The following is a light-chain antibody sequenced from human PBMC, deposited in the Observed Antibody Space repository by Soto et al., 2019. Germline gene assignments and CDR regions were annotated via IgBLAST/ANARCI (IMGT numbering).Light chain of an antibody. J-gene: IGKJ3*01. CDR3: QQYAGSPLT. CDR2: GAS. Sequence: VVVTPSPGTLSLSPGARVTXSCRASQSVSSNLAWYQQKGGQASRLLICGASRRAAGIAGRLGGRGSGTESTLTISRLEADDSAVYWSQQYAGSPLTFGPPTKLDLK. V-gene: IGKV3-15*01. CDR1: QSVSSN.